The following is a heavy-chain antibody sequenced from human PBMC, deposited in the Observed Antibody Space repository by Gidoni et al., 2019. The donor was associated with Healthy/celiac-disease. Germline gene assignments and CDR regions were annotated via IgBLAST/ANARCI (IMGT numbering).Heavy chain of an antibody. CDR2: IYYSWST. CDR3: ARSGNKAGHTSVAPPYYYYYMDV. CDR1: GGSLSRSSSY. Sequence: QLQLQESGPGLVKPSETLSLTCTVAGGSLSRSSSYWGWIRQPPGTGLEWFGSIYYSWSTYYNPSLKSRVTISVDTSKNQFSLKLSSVTAADTAVYYCARSGNKAGHTSVAPPYYYYYMDVWGKGTTVTVSS. J-gene: IGHJ6*03. V-gene: IGHV4-39*01. D-gene: IGHD6-19*01.